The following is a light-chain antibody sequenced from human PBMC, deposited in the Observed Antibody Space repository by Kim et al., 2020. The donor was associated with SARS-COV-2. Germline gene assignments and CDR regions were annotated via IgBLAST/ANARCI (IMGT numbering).Light chain of an antibody. J-gene: IGKJ2*01. Sequence: ASVGDRVTSTCRASQGTHIWLAWYQQKPGKAPKLLINDASRLERGVPSRFSGSGSGTEFTLTIASLQPDDFATYYCQQCRTFPYTFGRGTKLEI. V-gene: IGKV1-5*01. CDR1: QGTHIW. CDR3: QQCRTFPYT. CDR2: DAS.